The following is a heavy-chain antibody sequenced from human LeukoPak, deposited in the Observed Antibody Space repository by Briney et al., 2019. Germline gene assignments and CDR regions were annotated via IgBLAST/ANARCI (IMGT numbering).Heavy chain of an antibody. CDR2: IWYDGSNK. J-gene: IGHJ6*02. CDR3: ARDRVVPAAIDHYGMDV. D-gene: IGHD2-2*01. CDR1: GFTFSSYA. Sequence: GSLRLSCAASGFTFSSYAMHWVRQAPGKGLEWVAVIWYDGSNKYYADSVKGRFTISRDNSKNTLYLQMNSLRAQDRAVYYCARDRVVPAAIDHYGMDVWGQGTTVTVSS. V-gene: IGHV3-33*08.